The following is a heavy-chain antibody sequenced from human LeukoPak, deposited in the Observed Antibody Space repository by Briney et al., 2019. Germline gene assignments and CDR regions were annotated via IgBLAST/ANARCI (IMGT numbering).Heavy chain of an antibody. D-gene: IGHD5-18*01. V-gene: IGHV3-66*01. CDR3: ARGRGYSYGSHYYGMDV. CDR1: GFTVSSNY. Sequence: GGSLRLSCAASGFTVSSNYRSWVRQAPGKGLEWVSVIYSGGSTYYADSVKGRFTISRDNSKNTLYLQMNSLRAEDTAVYYCARGRGYSYGSHYYGMDVWGQGTTVTVSS. J-gene: IGHJ6*02. CDR2: IYSGGST.